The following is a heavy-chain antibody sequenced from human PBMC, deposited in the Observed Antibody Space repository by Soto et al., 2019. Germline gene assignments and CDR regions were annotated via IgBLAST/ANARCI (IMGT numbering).Heavy chain of an antibody. Sequence: QVQLVQSAAEVKKPGASVKVSCKAYGYTLTNYAISWVRQAPGQGPEWMGWINTYNGNSNYAQKFQGRVTMTTDTSTKTAYMELRSLTSDDTAVYYCASDCTGGSCFCIYWGQGTLVTVSS. CDR2: INTYNGNS. D-gene: IGHD2-15*01. J-gene: IGHJ4*02. CDR1: GYTLTNYA. CDR3: ASDCTGGSCFCIY. V-gene: IGHV1-18*01.